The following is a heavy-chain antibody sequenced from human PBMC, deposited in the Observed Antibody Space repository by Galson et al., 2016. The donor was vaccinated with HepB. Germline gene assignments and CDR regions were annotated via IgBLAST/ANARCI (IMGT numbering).Heavy chain of an antibody. CDR2: IYYSGST. CDR3: ARTLKFRDDYSKNYYYHGMDV. V-gene: IGHV4-39*01. J-gene: IGHJ6*04. Sequence: ETLSLTCTVSGGSISSSSYYWGWIRQPPGRGLEWIGHIYYSGSTYYKPSLKSRVTITADTSKNQFSLRLSSVTAADTAIYYCARTLKFRDDYSKNYYYHGMDVWGKGTTVTVSS. D-gene: IGHD4-11*01. CDR1: GGSISSSSYY.